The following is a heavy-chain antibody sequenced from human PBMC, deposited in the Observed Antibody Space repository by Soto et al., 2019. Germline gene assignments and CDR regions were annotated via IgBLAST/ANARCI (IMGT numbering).Heavy chain of an antibody. CDR2: ISHTGST. D-gene: IGHD3-10*01. J-gene: IGHJ5*02. CDR1: GGSITSGNSYS. V-gene: IGHV4-30-2*01. CDR3: ARAVAPYFGTWFDP. Sequence: SETLSLTCAVSGGSITSGNSYSWSWIRQPPGKGLEWIGSISHTGSTSYNPSLKSRLTMSVDKSKNQFSLRLSSVTAADMAVYYCARAVAPYFGTWFDPWDQGILVTVSS.